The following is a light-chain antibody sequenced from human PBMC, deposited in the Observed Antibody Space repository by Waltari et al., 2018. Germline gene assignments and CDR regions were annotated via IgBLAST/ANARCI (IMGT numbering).Light chain of an antibody. J-gene: IGLJ3*02. V-gene: IGLV7-43*01. CDR1: TGPLHSDSY. CDR3: LLYYNAARV. CDR2: NTY. Sequence: VVTQEPSLTVSPGGTVTLTCASSTGPLHSDSYQNWSQQKPVQPPRPLIYNTYNKHSWTPARFSGSLLGGKAALTLSGVQPEDEADYYCLLYYNAARVFGGGTKLTVL.